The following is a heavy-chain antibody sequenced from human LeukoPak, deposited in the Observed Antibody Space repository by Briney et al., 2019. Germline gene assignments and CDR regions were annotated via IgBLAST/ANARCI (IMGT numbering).Heavy chain of an antibody. J-gene: IGHJ4*02. CDR2: ISAYNGNT. V-gene: IGHV1-18*01. CDR1: GYTFTSYG. CDR3: ARGSTSDWPLDH. D-gene: IGHD2-2*01. Sequence: ASVKVSCKASGYTFTSYGISWVRQAPGQGLEWMGWISAYNGNTNYAQKLQGRVTITRDTSASTAYIELRSLRSEDTAMYYCARGSTSDWPLDHWGQETLVTISS.